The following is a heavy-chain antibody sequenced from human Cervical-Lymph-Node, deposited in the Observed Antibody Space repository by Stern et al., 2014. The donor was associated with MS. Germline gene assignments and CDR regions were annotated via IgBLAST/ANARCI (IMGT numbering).Heavy chain of an antibody. CDR1: GGSISSYY. CDR2: ISYSGST. J-gene: IGHJ5*02. CDR3: ARDLTGGSYSTGGWFDP. V-gene: IGHV4-59*01. Sequence: QVQLQESGPGLVKPSETLSLTCTVSGGSISSYYWSWIRQPPGKGLEWIGYISYSGSTNYNPSLKSRVTISVDTSKNQFSLKLSSVTAADTAVYYCARDLTGGSYSTGGWFDPWGQGTLVTVSS. D-gene: IGHD1-26*01.